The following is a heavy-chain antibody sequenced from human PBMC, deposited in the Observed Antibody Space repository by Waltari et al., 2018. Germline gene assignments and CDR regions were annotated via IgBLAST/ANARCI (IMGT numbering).Heavy chain of an antibody. D-gene: IGHD2-15*01. Sequence: QVQLVQSGAEVKKPGASVKVSCKASGYTFTSYGISWVRQAPGQGLEWMGWIGAYKGNTSYAQKLQGRVTMTTDASTGTACMELRSLRSDDTAVYYCARVESSDYFDYWGQGTLVTVAS. CDR3: ARVESSDYFDY. CDR2: IGAYKGNT. J-gene: IGHJ4*02. V-gene: IGHV1-18*01. CDR1: GYTFTSYG.